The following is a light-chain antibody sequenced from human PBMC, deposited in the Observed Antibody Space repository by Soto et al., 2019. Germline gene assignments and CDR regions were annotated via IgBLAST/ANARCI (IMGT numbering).Light chain of an antibody. CDR3: QQYGSSPFLA. V-gene: IGKV3-20*01. J-gene: IGKJ4*01. CDR2: GAS. CDR1: QSVSSTY. Sequence: EIVLTQSPGTLSLSPGERATLSCRASQSVSSTYLAWYQQKPGQAPRLLIYGASNSATGIPDRFSGSGSRTDFTLTISILEPEDFAVYYCQQYGSSPFLAFGGGTKVEIK.